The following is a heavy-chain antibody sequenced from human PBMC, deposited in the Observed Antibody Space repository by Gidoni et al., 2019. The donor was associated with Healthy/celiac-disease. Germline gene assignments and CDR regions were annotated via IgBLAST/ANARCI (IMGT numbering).Heavy chain of an antibody. J-gene: IGHJ1*01. D-gene: IGHD3-3*01. Sequence: VQLLESGGGLVQPGVSLRISCAASGFTLSSYAMSWVRQAPGKGLECVSAISGSGGSRYYADSVKGPFTISRDNSKNTLYLQMNSLRAEDTAVYYCAKDKRFYDFWCGYLFQHWGQGTLVTVSS. CDR3: AKDKRFYDFWCGYLFQH. V-gene: IGHV3-23*01. CDR1: GFTLSSYA. CDR2: ISGSGGSR.